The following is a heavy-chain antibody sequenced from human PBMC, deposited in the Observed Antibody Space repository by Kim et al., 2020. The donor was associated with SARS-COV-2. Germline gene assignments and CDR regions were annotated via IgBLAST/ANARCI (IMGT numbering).Heavy chain of an antibody. D-gene: IGHD3-10*01. J-gene: IGHJ5*02. V-gene: IGHV4-30-4*01. Sequence: SETLSLTCTVSGVSISNPHYYWSWIRQFPGKGLEWIGYIDYSGSTYYTPSLRGRLAMSLDTSKNQFSLNLTSVTVADMAVYFCTRDLLGQGVRGITDWFDPWGLGTLVTVSS. CDR1: GVSISNPHYY. CDR3: TRDLLGQGVRGITDWFDP. CDR2: IDYSGST.